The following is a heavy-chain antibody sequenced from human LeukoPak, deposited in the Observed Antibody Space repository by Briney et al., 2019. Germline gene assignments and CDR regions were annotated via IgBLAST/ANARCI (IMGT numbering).Heavy chain of an antibody. J-gene: IGHJ6*02. Sequence: TGGSLRLSCAASGFTFSSYEMNWVRQAPGKGLEWVSYISSSGSTIYYADSVKGRFTISRDNAKNSLYLQMNSLRAEDTAVYYCARDNTYYYGMDVWGQGTTATVSS. CDR3: ARDNTYYYGMDV. CDR1: GFTFSSYE. D-gene: IGHD2/OR15-2a*01. CDR2: ISSSGSTI. V-gene: IGHV3-48*03.